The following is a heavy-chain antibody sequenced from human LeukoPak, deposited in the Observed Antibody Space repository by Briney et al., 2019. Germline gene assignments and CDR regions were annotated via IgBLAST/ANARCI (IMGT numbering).Heavy chain of an antibody. CDR1: GYTFTSYA. CDR3: ARDQGSSWYTGLYYYGMDV. J-gene: IGHJ6*02. V-gene: IGHV7-4-1*02. Sequence: ASVTVSCKASGYTFTSYAMNWVRQAPGQGLEWMGWINTNTGNPTYAQGFTGRFVFSLDTSVSTAYLQISSLKAEDTAVYYCARDQGSSWYTGLYYYGMDVWGQGTTVTVSS. D-gene: IGHD6-13*01. CDR2: INTNTGNP.